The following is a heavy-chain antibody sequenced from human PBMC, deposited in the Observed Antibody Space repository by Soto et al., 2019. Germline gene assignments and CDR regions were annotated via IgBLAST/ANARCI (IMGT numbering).Heavy chain of an antibody. CDR2: FDPEDGET. J-gene: IGHJ6*04. CDR1: GYTLTELS. CDR3: APMELRDYYYVMDD. D-gene: IGHD1-7*01. Sequence: ASVKVFFKVSGYTLTELSMHWVRQAPGKWLELMGGFDPEDGETIYAQKFQGRVTMNEDTSTDTAYMELSSLRSEGTAVYYCAPMELRDYYYVMDDWAEWPTVTVSS. V-gene: IGHV1-24*01.